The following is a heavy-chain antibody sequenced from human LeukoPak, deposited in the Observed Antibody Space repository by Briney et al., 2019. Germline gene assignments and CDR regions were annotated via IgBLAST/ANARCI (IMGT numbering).Heavy chain of an antibody. CDR3: TRGLRRFGELLGC. CDR1: GYTFTSYD. D-gene: IGHD3-10*01. J-gene: IGHJ4*02. V-gene: IGHV1-8*01. CDR2: MNPNSGNT. Sequence: ASVKVSCKASGYTFTSYDINWVRQATGQGLEWMGWMNPNSGNTGYAQKFQGRVTMTRNTSISTAYMELSSLRSEDTAVYYCTRGLRRFGELLGCWGQRTLVSASS.